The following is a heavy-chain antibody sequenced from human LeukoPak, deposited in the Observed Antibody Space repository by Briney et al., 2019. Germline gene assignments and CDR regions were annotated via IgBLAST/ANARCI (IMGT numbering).Heavy chain of an antibody. J-gene: IGHJ3*02. CDR3: ARSMTTVINDAFDI. V-gene: IGHV4-4*07. CDR2: IYTSGST. CDR1: GDSISSYC. Sequence: SETLSLTCTVSGDSISSYCWSWIRQPAGKGLEWIGRIYTSGSTNYNPSLKSRVTMSVDTSKNQFSLKLSSVTAADTAVYYCARSMTTVINDAFDIWGQGTMVTVSS. D-gene: IGHD4-11*01.